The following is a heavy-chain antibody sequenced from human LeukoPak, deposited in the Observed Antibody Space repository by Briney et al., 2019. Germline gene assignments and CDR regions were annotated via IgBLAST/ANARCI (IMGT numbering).Heavy chain of an antibody. CDR2: IYSGGST. Sequence: GGSLRLSCAASGFTVSSNYMSWVRQAPGKGLEWVSVIYSGGSTYYADSVKGRFTISRDNSKNTLYLQMNSLRAEDTAVYYCARDRVTTDTNWFDPWGQGTLVTVSS. D-gene: IGHD4-11*01. J-gene: IGHJ5*02. V-gene: IGHV3-66*01. CDR3: ARDRVTTDTNWFDP. CDR1: GFTVSSNY.